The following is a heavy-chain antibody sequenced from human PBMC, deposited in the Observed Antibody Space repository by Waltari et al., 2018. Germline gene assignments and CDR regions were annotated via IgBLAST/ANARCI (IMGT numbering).Heavy chain of an antibody. CDR3: TSWYYDNIP. CDR1: GFTFGDYA. J-gene: IGHJ5*02. D-gene: IGHD3-22*01. Sequence: EVQLVESGGGLVQPGRSLRLSCTASGFTFGDYAMSWVRQAPGKGLEWVGFIRSKAYGGTKEYAASVKGRFTISRDDSKSIAYLQMNSLKTEDTAVYYCTSWYYDNIPWGQGTLVTVSS. V-gene: IGHV3-49*04. CDR2: IRSKAYGGTK.